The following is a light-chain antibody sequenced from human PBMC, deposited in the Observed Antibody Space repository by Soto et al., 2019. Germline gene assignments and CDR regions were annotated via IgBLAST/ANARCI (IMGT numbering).Light chain of an antibody. J-gene: IGLJ1*01. CDR2: EGS. V-gene: IGLV2-23*01. Sequence: QSVLTQPASVSGSPGQSITISCTGTSSDVGTYNLVSWYQQHPGKAPKLLIYEGSKRPSGVSNRFSGSKSANTASLTIAGLQAEDENEYYCCSYAGSSGYVFGTGTQLTVL. CDR1: SSDVGTYNL. CDR3: CSYAGSSGYV.